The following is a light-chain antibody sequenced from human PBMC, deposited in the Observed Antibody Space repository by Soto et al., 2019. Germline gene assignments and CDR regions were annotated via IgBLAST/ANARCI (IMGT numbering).Light chain of an antibody. J-gene: IGKJ2*01. CDR3: QQGYSTPYT. V-gene: IGKV1-39*01. CDR2: AVF. Sequence: DIQMTQSPSSLSASVGDRVTITCRASQSISSYLNWYQQKPGKAPKVLIYAVFSLQSGVPSRFSDSGSGTDFTLTISSLQPEDFATYYCQQGYSTPYTFGQGTKLEIK. CDR1: QSISSY.